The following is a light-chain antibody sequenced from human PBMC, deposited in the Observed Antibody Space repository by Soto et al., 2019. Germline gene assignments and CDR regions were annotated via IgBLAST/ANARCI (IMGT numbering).Light chain of an antibody. V-gene: IGLV2-14*03. CDR1: SSDVGGHNY. J-gene: IGLJ2*01. CDR2: DVS. Sequence: QSVLTQPAAVSGSPGQSITISCTGTSSDVGGHNYVSWYQQYPGKAPKLMIYDVSNRPSGVSNRFSGSKSGNTASLTISGLQAEDEADYYCSSYTNSDTLVFGGGTKLTVL. CDR3: SSYTNSDTLV.